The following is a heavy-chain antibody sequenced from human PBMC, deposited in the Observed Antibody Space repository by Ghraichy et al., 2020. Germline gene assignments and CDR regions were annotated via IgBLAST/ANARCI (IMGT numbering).Heavy chain of an antibody. J-gene: IGHJ6*03. V-gene: IGHV4-30-4*07. Sequence: SETLSLTCAVSGGSISSGGYSWSWIRQPPGKGLEWIGYIYYSGSTYYNPSLKSRVTISVDTSKNQFSLKLSSVTAADTAVYYCARGNYYDSSGYYRGYYYYMDVWGKGTTVTVSS. CDR3: ARGNYYDSSGYYRGYYYYMDV. CDR2: IYYSGST. CDR1: GGSISSGGYS. D-gene: IGHD3-22*01.